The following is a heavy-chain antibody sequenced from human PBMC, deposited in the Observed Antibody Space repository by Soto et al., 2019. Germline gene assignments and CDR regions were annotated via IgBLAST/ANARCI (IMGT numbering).Heavy chain of an antibody. CDR1: GDSISSYY. D-gene: IGHD3-22*01. J-gene: IGHJ4*02. CDR3: ALRSMAVVQEY. CDR2: LYYGRSA. Sequence: QVQLQESGPGLVKPSETLSLTCAVSGDSISSYYCMWIRQPPGKGLDSIGYLYYGRSANYNPSLKSRVTLSVDTSTNQCSLTLSSMTAADTDVYYCALRSMAVVQEYWGQGTLVTVSS. V-gene: IGHV4-59*01.